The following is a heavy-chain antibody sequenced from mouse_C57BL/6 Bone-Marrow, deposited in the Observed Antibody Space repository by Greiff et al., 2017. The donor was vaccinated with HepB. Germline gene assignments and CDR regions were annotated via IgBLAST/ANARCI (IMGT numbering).Heavy chain of an antibody. Sequence: VQGVESGPGLVQPSQSLSTTCTVSGFSLTSYGVHWVRQSPGTGLEWLGVIWSGGSTDYNAAFISRLSISKDNSKSQVFFKMNSLQADDTAIYYCARNDLLWLRRDYYAMDYWGQGTSVTVSS. CDR1: GFSLTSYG. V-gene: IGHV2-2*01. D-gene: IGHD2-9*01. CDR2: IWSGGST. CDR3: ARNDLLWLRRDYYAMDY. J-gene: IGHJ4*01.